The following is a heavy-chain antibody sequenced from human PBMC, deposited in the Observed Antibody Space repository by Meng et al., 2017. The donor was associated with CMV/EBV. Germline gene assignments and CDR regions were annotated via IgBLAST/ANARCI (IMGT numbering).Heavy chain of an antibody. CDR2: ISASGYYT. D-gene: IGHD5-24*01. CDR1: EFSSTDYA. J-gene: IGHJ4*02. Sequence: CAASEFSSTDYAVTWVRQAPGKGLEWVSVISASGYYTFYAESVKGRFTIGRDISKNTVYLQTNSLRAEDTAVYFCAKAPTRRYYFDSWGQGSLVTVSS. V-gene: IGHV3-23*01. CDR3: AKAPTRRYYFDS.